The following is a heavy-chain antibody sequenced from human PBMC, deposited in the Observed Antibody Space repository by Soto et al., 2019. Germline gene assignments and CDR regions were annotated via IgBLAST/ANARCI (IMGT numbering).Heavy chain of an antibody. D-gene: IGHD6-6*01. V-gene: IGHV1-46*01. J-gene: IGHJ5*02. Sequence: QVQLVQSGAEVKKPGASVKVSCKASGYTFTSYYMHWVRQAPGQGLEWMGIINPSGGSTSYAQKFQGRVTMTRDTSTSTVYMELSRLRSEDTAVYYYAREGQLGGWFDPWGQGTLVTVSS. CDR1: GYTFTSYY. CDR3: AREGQLGGWFDP. CDR2: INPSGGST.